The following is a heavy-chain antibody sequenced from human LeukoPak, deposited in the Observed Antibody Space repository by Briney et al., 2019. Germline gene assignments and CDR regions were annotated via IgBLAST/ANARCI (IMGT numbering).Heavy chain of an antibody. D-gene: IGHD3-3*01. CDR2: INHSGST. CDR3: ARETYYDFWSGYYYYYYGMDV. CDR1: GGSISSYY. Sequence: PSETLSLTCTVSGGSISSYYWSWIRQPPGKGLEWIGEINHSGSTNYNPSLKSRVTISVDTSKNQFSLKLSSVTAADTAVYYCARETYYDFWSGYYYYYYGMDVWGQGTTVTVSS. J-gene: IGHJ6*02. V-gene: IGHV4-34*01.